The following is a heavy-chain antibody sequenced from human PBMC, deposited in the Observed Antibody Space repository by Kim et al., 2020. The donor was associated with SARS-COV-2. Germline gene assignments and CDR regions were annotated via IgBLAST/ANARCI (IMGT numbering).Heavy chain of an antibody. V-gene: IGHV3-9*01. J-gene: IGHJ4*02. CDR2: ISWNSGSI. D-gene: IGHD6-6*01. CDR1: GFTFDDYA. Sequence: GGSLRLSCAASGFTFDDYAMHWVRQAPGKGLEWVSGISWNSGSIGYADSVKGRFTISRDNAKNSLYLQMNSLRAEDTALYYCAKGDSSSILLGLDYWGQGTRVTVSS. CDR3: AKGDSSSILLGLDY.